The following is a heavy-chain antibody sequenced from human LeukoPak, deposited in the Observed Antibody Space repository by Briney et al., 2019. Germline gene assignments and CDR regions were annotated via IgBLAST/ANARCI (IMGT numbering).Heavy chain of an antibody. Sequence: GGSLRLSCAASGFTFSSYAMHWVRQAPGKGLEWVAVISYDGSNKYYADSVKGRFTISRDNSKNTLYLQMNSLRAEDTAVYYCARDGGYDSSGYYWFDPWGQGTLVTVSS. D-gene: IGHD3-22*01. J-gene: IGHJ5*02. CDR1: GFTFSSYA. V-gene: IGHV3-30*04. CDR2: ISYDGSNK. CDR3: ARDGGYDSSGYYWFDP.